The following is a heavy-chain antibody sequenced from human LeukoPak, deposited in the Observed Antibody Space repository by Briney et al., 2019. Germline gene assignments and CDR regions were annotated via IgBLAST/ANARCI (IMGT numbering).Heavy chain of an antibody. CDR2: ISSSSSTI. Sequence: GRSLRLSCAASGFAFSSYSMNWVRQVPGKGLEWVSYISSSSSTIYYADSVKGRFTISRDNAKNSLYLQMNSLRAEDTAVYYCARDGYCGGSSCYSTTDYWGQGTLVTVSS. V-gene: IGHV3-48*04. J-gene: IGHJ4*02. D-gene: IGHD2-15*01. CDR3: ARDGYCGGSSCYSTTDY. CDR1: GFAFSSYS.